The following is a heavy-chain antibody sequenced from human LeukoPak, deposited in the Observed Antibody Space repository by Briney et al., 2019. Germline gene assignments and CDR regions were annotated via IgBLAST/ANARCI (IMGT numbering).Heavy chain of an antibody. Sequence: GGSLRLSCAASGLTFNTYWMHWVRQGPGEGLVWVSRINSDGGTTDYADSVKGRFTISRDNAKNTLYLQMNSLRAEDTAVYYCTTAGYYRFDHWGRGTMVSVSS. J-gene: IGHJ4*02. CDR3: TTAGYYRFDH. CDR2: INSDGGTT. D-gene: IGHD4-17*01. V-gene: IGHV3-74*01. CDR1: GLTFNTYW.